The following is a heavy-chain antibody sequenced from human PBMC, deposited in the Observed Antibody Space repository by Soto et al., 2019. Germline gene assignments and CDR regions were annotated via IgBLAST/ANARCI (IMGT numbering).Heavy chain of an antibody. CDR2: ISWNSGNI. Sequence: GGSLRLSCAASGFTLDGYGMYWVRQAPGKGLEWVSGISWNSGNIRYVDAVKGRFTISRENTKNTLYLQKTSLRAEDTAVYYCAKQSGSGSYYNLGSGGHSDCWGKGPLVTVSS. D-gene: IGHD3-10*01. CDR1: GFTLDGYG. CDR3: AKQSGSGSYYNLGSGGHSDC. V-gene: IGHV3-9*01. J-gene: IGHJ4*02.